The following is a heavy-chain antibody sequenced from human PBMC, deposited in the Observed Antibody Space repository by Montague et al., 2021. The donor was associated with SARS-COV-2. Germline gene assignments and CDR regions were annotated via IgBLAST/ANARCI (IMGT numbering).Heavy chain of an antibody. D-gene: IGHD1-26*01. CDR1: GFTATDTY. J-gene: IGHJ4*02. CDR2: IESKIVGGTI. Sequence: SLRLSCAASGFTATDTYMTWVRQAPGKGLEWVGRIESKIVGGTIDYAAPVKDRFTISRDDSRNTLYLQMDSLKTDDTAVYYCTTYASGSPAYWGQGTLVTVSS. CDR3: TTYASGSPAY. V-gene: IGHV3-15*04.